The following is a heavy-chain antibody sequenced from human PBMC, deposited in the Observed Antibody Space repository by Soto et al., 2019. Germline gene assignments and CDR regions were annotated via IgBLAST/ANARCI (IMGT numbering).Heavy chain of an antibody. V-gene: IGHV1-18*01. Sequence: QVQLVQSGPEVKKPGASVKVSCKTSGYTFTSYDITWVRQAPGQGLEWMGWITTDKGKTTYAQKFQGRVTMTTDISTSTAYMELRSLRSDDTAVYYCATRSPAFDYWGQGTLVTVSS. CDR1: GYTFTSYD. CDR2: ITTDKGKT. J-gene: IGHJ4*02. CDR3: ATRSPAFDY.